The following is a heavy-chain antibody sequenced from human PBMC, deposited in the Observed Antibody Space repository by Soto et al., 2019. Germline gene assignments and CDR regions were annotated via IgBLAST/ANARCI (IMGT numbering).Heavy chain of an antibody. Sequence: GGSLRLSCAASGFTFSSYAMSWVRQAPGKGLEWVSAISGSGGSTYYADSVKGRFTISRDNSKNTLYLQMNSLRAEDTAVYYCAKRRGGGDIVVVPAAICFDYWGQGTLVTVSS. CDR2: ISGSGGST. D-gene: IGHD2-2*02. J-gene: IGHJ4*02. CDR3: AKRRGGGDIVVVPAAICFDY. CDR1: GFTFSSYA. V-gene: IGHV3-23*01.